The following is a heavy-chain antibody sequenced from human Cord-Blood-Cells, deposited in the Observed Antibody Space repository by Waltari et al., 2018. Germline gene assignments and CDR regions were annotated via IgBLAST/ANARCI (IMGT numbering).Heavy chain of an antibody. CDR1: GGSFSGYY. J-gene: IGHJ3*02. D-gene: IGHD7-27*01. CDR3: ARGTPANWGLLRAFDI. V-gene: IGHV4-34*01. CDR2: INHSGST. Sequence: QVQLQQWGAGLLKASETLSLTCAVHGGSFSGYYWSWICKPPGRGLEWIGEINHSGSTNYNPSLKSRVTISVDTSKNQFSLKLSSVTAADTAVYYCARGTPANWGLLRAFDIWGQGTMVTVSS.